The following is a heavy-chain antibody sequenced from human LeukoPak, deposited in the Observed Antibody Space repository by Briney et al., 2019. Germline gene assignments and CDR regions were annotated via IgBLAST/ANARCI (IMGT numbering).Heavy chain of an antibody. J-gene: IGHJ5*02. CDR1: GGPISSYY. CDR3: ARDLAFDP. CDR2: IYYSGST. D-gene: IGHD5-12*01. V-gene: IGHV4-59*12. Sequence: SETLSLTCTVSGGPISSYYWSWIRQPPGKGLEWIGYIYYSGSTNYNPSLKSRVTISVDTSKNQFSLKLSSVTAADTAVYYCARDLAFDPWGQGTLVTVSS.